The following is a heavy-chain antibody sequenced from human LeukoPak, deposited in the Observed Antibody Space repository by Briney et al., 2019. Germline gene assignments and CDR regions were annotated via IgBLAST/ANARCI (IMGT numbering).Heavy chain of an antibody. CDR2: INPNSGGT. CDR3: ARDWEEWELRALNYYYYMDV. J-gene: IGHJ6*03. D-gene: IGHD1-26*01. CDR1: GYTSTGYY. V-gene: IGHV1-2*02. Sequence: GASVKVSCKASGYTSTGYYMHWVRQAPGQGLEWMGWINPNSGGTNYAQKFQGRVTMTRDTSISTAYMELSRLRSDDTAVYYCARDWEEWELRALNYYYYMDVWGKGTTATVSS.